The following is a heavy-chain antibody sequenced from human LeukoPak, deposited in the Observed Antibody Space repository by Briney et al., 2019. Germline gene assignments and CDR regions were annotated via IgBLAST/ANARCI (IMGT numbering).Heavy chain of an antibody. J-gene: IGHJ4*02. CDR2: ISSSSSTI. CDR1: GFTFSSYS. CDR3: ARDRGYNSFDY. V-gene: IGHV3-48*04. D-gene: IGHD3-10*01. Sequence: GGSLRLSCAASGFTFSSYSMNWVRQAPGKGLEWVSYISSSSSTIYYADSVKGRFTISRDNAKNSLYLQMNSLRAEDTAVYYCARDRGYNSFDYWGQGTLVTVSS.